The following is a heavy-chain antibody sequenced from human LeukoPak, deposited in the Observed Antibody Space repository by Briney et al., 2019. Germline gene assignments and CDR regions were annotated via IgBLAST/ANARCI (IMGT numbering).Heavy chain of an antibody. CDR2: IFPSGGEI. V-gene: IGHV3-23*01. CDR3: ATYRQVLLPFES. Sequence: RPGGSLRLSCEASGFTFSTFAMIWVRQPPGKGLECVSSIFPSGGEIHYADSVRGRFTISRDNSKSTLSLQMNSLRAEDTAIYYCATYRQVLLPFESWGQGTLVTVSS. CDR1: GFTFSTFA. J-gene: IGHJ4*02. D-gene: IGHD2/OR15-2a*01.